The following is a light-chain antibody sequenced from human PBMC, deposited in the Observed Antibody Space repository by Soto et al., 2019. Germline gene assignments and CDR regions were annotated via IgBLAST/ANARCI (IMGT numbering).Light chain of an antibody. J-gene: IGLJ2*01. CDR2: DDS. V-gene: IGLV3-21*02. CDR3: QVWDSSIYNVV. Sequence: SYERTKPPSVSVAPGQTDRLTCVEENIGRKSVHWYQQNPGQSAVLVIYDDSDRSSGIPERFSGSNSGKTATLTISRVEAGDEADYYCQVWDSSIYNVVLGGRTKLT. CDR1: NIGRKS.